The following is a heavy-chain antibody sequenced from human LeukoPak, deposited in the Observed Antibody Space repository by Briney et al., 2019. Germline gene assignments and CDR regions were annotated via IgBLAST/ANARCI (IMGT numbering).Heavy chain of an antibody. CDR1: GFTFSNAW. D-gene: IGHD1-26*01. J-gene: IGHJ4*02. Sequence: GGSLRLSCAASGFTFSNAWTNWVRRAPGKGLEWVGRIKSKSDGGTTDYAAPVKGRFTISRDDSKNTLYLQVNSLKTEDAAVYYCTTDRVGAPSCYWGQGTLVTVSS. V-gene: IGHV3-15*01. CDR3: TTDRVGAPSCY. CDR2: IKSKSDGGTT.